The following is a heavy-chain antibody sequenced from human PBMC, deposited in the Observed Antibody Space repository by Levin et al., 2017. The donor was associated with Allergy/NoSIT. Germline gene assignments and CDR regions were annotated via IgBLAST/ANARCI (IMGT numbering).Heavy chain of an antibody. CDR1: GFTFSSYG. Sequence: GGSLRLSCAASGFTFSSYGMHWVRQAPGKGLEWVAVIWYDGSNKYYADSVKGRFTISRDNSKNTLYLQMNSLRAEDTAVYYCARDRPYYGSGSYYNSGAFDIWGQGTMVTVSS. V-gene: IGHV3-33*01. J-gene: IGHJ3*02. CDR2: IWYDGSNK. D-gene: IGHD3-10*01. CDR3: ARDRPYYGSGSYYNSGAFDI.